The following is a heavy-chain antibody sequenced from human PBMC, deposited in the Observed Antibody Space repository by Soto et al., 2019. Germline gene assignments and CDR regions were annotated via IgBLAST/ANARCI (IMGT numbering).Heavy chain of an antibody. CDR2: IYYSGST. Sequence: QVQLQESGPGLVKPSQTLSLTCTVSGGSISSGDYYWSWIRQPPGKRLEWIGYIYYSGSTYYNPSLKSRVTISVDTSKNQFSLKLSSVTAADTAVYYCASYSSGYFDAFDIWGQGTMVTVSS. D-gene: IGHD3-22*01. V-gene: IGHV4-30-4*01. CDR3: ASYSSGYFDAFDI. J-gene: IGHJ3*02. CDR1: GGSISSGDYY.